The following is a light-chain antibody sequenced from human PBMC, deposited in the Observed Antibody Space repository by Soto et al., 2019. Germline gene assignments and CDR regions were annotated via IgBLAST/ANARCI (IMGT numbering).Light chain of an antibody. Sequence: QSALTQPASVSGSPGQSITISCTGTSSDVGGYNYVSWYQQHPGKAPKLMIYEVNNRPSGVSNRFSGSKSGNTASLTISWLQAEDDADYYCSSYTSSSTLGVFRGGTKLPVL. V-gene: IGLV2-14*01. CDR3: SSYTSSSTLGV. CDR1: SSDVGGYNY. CDR2: EVN. J-gene: IGLJ3*02.